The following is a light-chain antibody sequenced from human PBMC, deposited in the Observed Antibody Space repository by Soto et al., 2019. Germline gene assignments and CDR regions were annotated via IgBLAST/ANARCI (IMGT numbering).Light chain of an antibody. CDR1: QDINVY. CDR3: QHAYVAPYS. CDR2: SGS. Sequence: DIQMTQSPSSVSVSLGDTVTITCRASQDINVYLNWYQQKPGEVPKLLIYSGSTLHSGVPSRFTGSGSETDFTLTIRSLQPEDFATYYCQHAYVAPYSFGQGTKVDI. J-gene: IGKJ2*03. V-gene: IGKV1-39*01.